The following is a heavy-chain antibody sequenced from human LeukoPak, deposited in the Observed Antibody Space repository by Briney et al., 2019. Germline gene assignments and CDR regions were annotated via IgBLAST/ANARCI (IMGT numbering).Heavy chain of an antibody. D-gene: IGHD1-20*01. V-gene: IGHV1-2*02. J-gene: IGHJ4*02. CDR2: INPNSGGT. CDR1: GYTFTGYY. CDR3: ARYHWNGGFDY. Sequence: GESLKISCKASGYTFTGYYMHWVRQAPGQGLEWMGWINPNSGGTNYAQKFQGRVTMTRDTSISTAYMELSRLRSDDTAVYYCARYHWNGGFDYWGQGTLVTVSS.